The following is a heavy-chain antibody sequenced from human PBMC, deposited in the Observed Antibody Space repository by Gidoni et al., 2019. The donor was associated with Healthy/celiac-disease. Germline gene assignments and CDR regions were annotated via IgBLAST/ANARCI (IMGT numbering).Heavy chain of an antibody. V-gene: IGHV2-5*01. D-gene: IGHD2-2*02. CDR1: GFSLSTSGVG. Sequence: QITLKESGPTLVKPTQTLTLTCTFSGFSLSTSGVGVGWIRQPPGKALEWLALIYWNDDKRYSPSLKSRLTITKDTSKNQVVLTMTNMDPVDTATYYCAHIIQQVIPSADYFDYWGQGTLVTVSS. J-gene: IGHJ4*02. CDR2: IYWNDDK. CDR3: AHIIQQVIPSADYFDY.